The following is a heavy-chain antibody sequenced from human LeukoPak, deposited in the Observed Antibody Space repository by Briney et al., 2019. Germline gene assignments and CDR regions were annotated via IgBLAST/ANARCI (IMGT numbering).Heavy chain of an antibody. CDR3: ARDDALYGMDV. CDR2: IRGSGGST. Sequence: GGSLRLSCAASGFTFSSYDMSWVRQAPGKGLEWVSSIRGSGGSTYYADSVKGRFTISRDNAKNSLYLQMNSLRAEDTAVYYCARDDALYGMDVWGQGTTVTVSS. CDR1: GFTFSSYD. J-gene: IGHJ6*02. V-gene: IGHV3-23*01.